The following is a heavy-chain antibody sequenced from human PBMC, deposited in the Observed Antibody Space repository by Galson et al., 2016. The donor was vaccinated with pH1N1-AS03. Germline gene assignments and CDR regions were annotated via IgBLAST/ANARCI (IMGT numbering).Heavy chain of an antibody. J-gene: IGHJ6*02. CDR1: GYNFGIYW. CDR2: IYPGDSDT. CDR3: ARWTNYGVYTRHISKSGWDV. Sequence: QSGAEAKKPGESLRISCQGSGYNFGIYWIGWVRQMPGKGLEWMGIIYPGDSDTKYSPSFQGQVTLSVDKSINTAYLQWSSLKASDNGMYYCARWTNYGVYTRHISKSGWDVWGQGTPVTVSS. V-gene: IGHV5-51*01. D-gene: IGHD4-17*01.